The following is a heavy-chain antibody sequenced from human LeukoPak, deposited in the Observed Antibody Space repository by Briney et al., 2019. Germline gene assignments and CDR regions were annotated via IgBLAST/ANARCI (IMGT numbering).Heavy chain of an antibody. Sequence: GGSLRLSCAASGFTFSSYSMNWVRQAPGKGLEWVSSIRSSSSLYYADSLKGRFTISRDNAKNSLYLQMNSLRAEDTAVYYCAKDSVLLWFGEENYMDVWGKGTTVTISS. CDR2: IRSSSSL. D-gene: IGHD3-10*01. CDR1: GFTFSSYS. J-gene: IGHJ6*03. CDR3: AKDSVLLWFGEENYMDV. V-gene: IGHV3-21*01.